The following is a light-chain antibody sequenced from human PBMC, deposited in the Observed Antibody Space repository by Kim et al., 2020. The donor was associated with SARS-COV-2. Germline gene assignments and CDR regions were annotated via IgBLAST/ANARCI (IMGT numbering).Light chain of an antibody. CDR1: RLGDTY. Sequence: SYELTQPPSVSVSPGQTASITCSGDRLGDTYASWDQQKPSQSPVLVIYQDNKRPSGIPERFSGSNSGNTASLTISGTQAMDEADYYCQAWDSSVIFGGGTQRTVL. CDR3: QAWDSSVI. V-gene: IGLV3-1*01. J-gene: IGLJ2*01. CDR2: QDN.